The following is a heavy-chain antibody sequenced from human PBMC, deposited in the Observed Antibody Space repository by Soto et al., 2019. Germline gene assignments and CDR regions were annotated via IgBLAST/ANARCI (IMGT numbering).Heavy chain of an antibody. CDR2: ISGSGGST. D-gene: IGHD3-22*01. J-gene: IGHJ1*01. Sequence: GGSLRLSCAASGFTFSSYAMSWVRQAPGKGLEWVSAISGSGGSTYYADSVKGRFTISRDNSKNTLYLQMNSLRAEDTAVYYSAQSPDASSPYYYFRYFHNWGQGTLVTVSS. CDR1: GFTFSSYA. CDR3: AQSPDASSPYYYFRYFHN. V-gene: IGHV3-23*01.